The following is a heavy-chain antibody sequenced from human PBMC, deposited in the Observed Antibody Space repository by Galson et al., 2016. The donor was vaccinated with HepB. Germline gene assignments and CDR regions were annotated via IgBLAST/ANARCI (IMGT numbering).Heavy chain of an antibody. D-gene: IGHD3-3*01. CDR1: GLFFHDYT. Sequence: SLRLSCAGSGLFFHDYTMHWVRQVPGNGLQWVSLISWNGDATYYTDSVKGRFTISRDNSKNSLDLQMNSLRTEENGLYYCAKELRNDFWSGYFWGMDVWGQGTTVTVS. CDR3: AKELRNDFWSGYFWGMDV. V-gene: IGHV3-43*01. CDR2: ISWNGDAT. J-gene: IGHJ6*02.